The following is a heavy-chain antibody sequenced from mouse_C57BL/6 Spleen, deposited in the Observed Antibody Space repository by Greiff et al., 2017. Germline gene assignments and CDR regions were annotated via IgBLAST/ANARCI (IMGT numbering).Heavy chain of an antibody. V-gene: IGHV1-64*01. J-gene: IGHJ2*01. CDR1: GYTFTSYW. CDR3: AFGMTTVVAVDY. D-gene: IGHD1-1*01. Sequence: VQLQQPGAELVKPGASVKLSCKASGYTFTSYWMHWVKQRPGQGLEWIGMIHPNSGSTNYNEKFKSKATLTVDKSSSTAYLQLRSLTSEDSAVYYCAFGMTTVVAVDYWGQGTTLTVSA. CDR2: IHPNSGST.